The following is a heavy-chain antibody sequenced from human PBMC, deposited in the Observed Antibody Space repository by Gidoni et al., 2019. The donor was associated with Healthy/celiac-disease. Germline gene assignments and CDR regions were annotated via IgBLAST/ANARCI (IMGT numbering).Heavy chain of an antibody. CDR2: ISYDGSNK. Sequence: QVQLVESGGGVVQPGRSLRLSCAASGFTFSSYGMHWVRQAPGKGLEWVAVISYDGSNKYYADSVKGRFTISRDNSKNTLYLQMNSLRAEDTAVYYCAKDLHGDYHVRFDYWGQGTLVTVSS. CDR3: AKDLHGDYHVRFDY. CDR1: GFTFSSYG. V-gene: IGHV3-30*18. D-gene: IGHD4-17*01. J-gene: IGHJ4*02.